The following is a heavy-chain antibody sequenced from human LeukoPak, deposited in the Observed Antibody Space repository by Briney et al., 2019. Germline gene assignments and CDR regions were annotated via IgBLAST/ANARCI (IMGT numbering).Heavy chain of an antibody. V-gene: IGHV4-4*07. D-gene: IGHD3-10*01. J-gene: IGHJ6*03. CDR2: IYTRGST. CDR3: ARVVRFGESYYYYYYMDV. Sequence: PSETLSLTCTVSGGSINNYYWSWIRQPAGKGLEWIGRIYTRGSTYYNPSLKSRVTISVDTSKNQFSLKLSSVTAADTAVYYCARVVRFGESYYYYYYMDVWGKGTTVTVSS. CDR1: GGSINNYY.